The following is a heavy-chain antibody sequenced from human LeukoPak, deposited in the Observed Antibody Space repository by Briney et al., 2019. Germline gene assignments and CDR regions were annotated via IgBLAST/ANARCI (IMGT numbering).Heavy chain of an antibody. CDR1: GGSISSYY. CDR2: IYYSGST. CDR3: ARMGRIAARPYYYYMDV. Sequence: PSETLSLTCTVSGGSISSYYWSWIRQPPGKGLEWIGYIYYSGSTNYNPSLKSRVTTSVDTSKNQFSLKLSSVTAADTAVYYCARMGRIAARPYYYYMDVWGKGTTVTVSS. D-gene: IGHD6-6*01. J-gene: IGHJ6*03. V-gene: IGHV4-59*01.